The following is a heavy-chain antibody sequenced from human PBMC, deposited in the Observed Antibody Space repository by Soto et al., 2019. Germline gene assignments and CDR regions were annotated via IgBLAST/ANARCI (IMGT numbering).Heavy chain of an antibody. D-gene: IGHD6-13*01. J-gene: IGHJ4*02. Sequence: ASVKVSCKASGYTFTSYYMHWVRQAPGQGLEWMGIINPSGGSTSYAQKFQGRVTMTRDTSTSTVDMELSSLRSEDTAVYYCARLSLQKRLIAAAGGPYYFDDWGEGTLVTVSS. CDR3: ARLSLQKRLIAAAGGPYYFDD. CDR1: GYTFTSYY. V-gene: IGHV1-46*01. CDR2: INPSGGST.